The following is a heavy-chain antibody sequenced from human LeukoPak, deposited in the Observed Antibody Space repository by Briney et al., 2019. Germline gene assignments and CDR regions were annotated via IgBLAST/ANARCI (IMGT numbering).Heavy chain of an antibody. Sequence: GGSLRLSCAASGFTFSSYAVHWVRQAPGQGLEWVAFISYDESNKYYADSVKGRFTISRDNSKNTLYLQMNSLRAEDTAAYYCARDRYDYYDSSGYSLGYWGQGTLVTVSS. V-gene: IGHV3-30-3*01. CDR1: GFTFSSYA. D-gene: IGHD3-22*01. CDR3: ARDRYDYYDSSGYSLGY. J-gene: IGHJ4*02. CDR2: ISYDESNK.